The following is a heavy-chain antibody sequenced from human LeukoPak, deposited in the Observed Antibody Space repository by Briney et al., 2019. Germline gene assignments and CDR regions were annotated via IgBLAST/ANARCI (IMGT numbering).Heavy chain of an antibody. CDR2: INPNSGGT. CDR3: ARDHGGSSSPFDY. CDR1: GYTFTGYY. V-gene: IGHV1-2*02. Sequence: ASVKVSCKASGYTFTGYYMHWVRQAPGQGLEWMGWINPNSGGTNYAQKFQGRVTMTRDTSTSTVYMELSSLRSEDTAVYYCARDHGGSSSPFDYWGQGTLVTVSS. D-gene: IGHD1-26*01. J-gene: IGHJ4*02.